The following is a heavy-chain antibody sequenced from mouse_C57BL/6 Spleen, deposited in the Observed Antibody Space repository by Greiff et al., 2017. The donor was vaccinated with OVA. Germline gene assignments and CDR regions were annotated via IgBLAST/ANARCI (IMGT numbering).Heavy chain of an antibody. V-gene: IGHV1-50*01. CDR2: IDPSDSYT. D-gene: IGHD2-4*01. J-gene: IGHJ4*01. Sequence: QVQLKQPGAELVKPGASVKLSCKASGYTFTSYWMQWVKQRPGQGLEWIGEIDPSDSYTNYNQKFKGKATLTVDTSSSTAYMQLSSLTSEDSAVYYCARWSTMITAFMDYWGQGTSVTVSS. CDR3: ARWSTMITAFMDY. CDR1: GYTFTSYW.